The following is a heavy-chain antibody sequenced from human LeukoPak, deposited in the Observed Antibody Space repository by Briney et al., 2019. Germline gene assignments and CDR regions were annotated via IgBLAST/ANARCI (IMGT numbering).Heavy chain of an antibody. V-gene: IGHV3-48*03. CDR1: GSTFSSYE. CDR2: ISSSGSTT. D-gene: IGHD1-14*01. CDR3: AAKEGTRSDFDY. Sequence: PGGSLRLSCVASGSTFSSYEMNWARQAPGKGLEWVSYISSSGSTTHYADSAKGRFTISRDNAKNSLYLQMNSLRGEDTAVYYCAAKEGTRSDFDYWGQGTLVTVAS. J-gene: IGHJ4*02.